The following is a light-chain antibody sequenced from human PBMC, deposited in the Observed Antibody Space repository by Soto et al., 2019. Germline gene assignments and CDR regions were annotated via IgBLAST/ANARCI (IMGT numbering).Light chain of an antibody. Sequence: QSVLTQPASVSGSPGQSMTISCTGTSSDVGGYNYVSWYQQHPGKAPKLMIYEVSNRPSGVSNRFSGSKSGNTASLTISGLQAEDEADYHCSSYTRNSTWVFGGGTKLTVL. CDR3: SSYTRNSTWV. CDR1: SSDVGGYNY. V-gene: IGLV2-14*01. J-gene: IGLJ3*02. CDR2: EVS.